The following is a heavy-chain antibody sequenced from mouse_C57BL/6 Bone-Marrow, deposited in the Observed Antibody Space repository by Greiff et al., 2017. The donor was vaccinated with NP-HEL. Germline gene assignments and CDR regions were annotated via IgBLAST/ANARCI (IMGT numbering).Heavy chain of an antibody. Sequence: QVQLKESGAELVRPGASVTLSCKASGYTFTDYEMHWVKQTPVHGLEWIGAIDPETGGTAYNQKFKGKAILTADKSSSTAYMELRSLTSEDSAVYYCTRLEGPYWGQGTTLTVSS. V-gene: IGHV1-15*01. J-gene: IGHJ2*01. CDR3: TRLEGPY. CDR1: GYTFTDYE. CDR2: IDPETGGT. D-gene: IGHD3-3*01.